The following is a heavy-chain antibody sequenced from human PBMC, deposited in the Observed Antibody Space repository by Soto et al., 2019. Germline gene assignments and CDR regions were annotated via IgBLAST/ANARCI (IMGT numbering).Heavy chain of an antibody. CDR3: AREWSGYDS. CDR2: IYYSGST. V-gene: IGHV4-59*01. D-gene: IGHD5-12*01. CDR1: GGSISSYY. Sequence: SETLSLTCTVSGGSISSYYWSWIRQPPGKGLEWIGYIYYSGSTNYNPSLKSRVTISVDTSKNQFSLKLSSVTAADTAVYYCAREWSGYDSWGQGILVTVSS. J-gene: IGHJ4*02.